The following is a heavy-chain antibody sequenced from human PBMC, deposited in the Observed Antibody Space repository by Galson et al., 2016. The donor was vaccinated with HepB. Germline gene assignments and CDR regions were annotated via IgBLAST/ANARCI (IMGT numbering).Heavy chain of an antibody. CDR1: GFRFGDYA. CDR3: SRPSPEGDY. V-gene: IGHV3-49*03. CDR2: IRSNTFGGAT. J-gene: IGHJ4*02. Sequence: SLRLSCAGSGFRFGDYAMSWFRQTPGKGLEWIAFIRSNTFGGATEYAASVKDRFTISRDDSKSIAYLQMTSLRTEDTAMYYCSRPSPEGDYWGQGTRVTVSS.